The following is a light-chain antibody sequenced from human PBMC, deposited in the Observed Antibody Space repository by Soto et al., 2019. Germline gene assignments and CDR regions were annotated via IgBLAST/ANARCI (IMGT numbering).Light chain of an antibody. Sequence: EIVLTQSPGTLSLSPGERATLSCRASQSVSSSYLAWYQQKPGQAPRLLIYGASSRATGIPDRFSGSGSGTDFNLTISRLEPEDFAVYYCQQYGSSPRTFGQGTKVDI. V-gene: IGKV3-20*01. CDR3: QQYGSSPRT. CDR2: GAS. J-gene: IGKJ1*01. CDR1: QSVSSSY.